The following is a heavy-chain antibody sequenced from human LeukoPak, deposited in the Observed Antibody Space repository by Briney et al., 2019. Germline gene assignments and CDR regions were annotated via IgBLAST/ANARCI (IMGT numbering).Heavy chain of an antibody. CDR2: ISGSGGST. CDR3: ARAGVDAGAFDI. CDR1: GFTFSSYG. D-gene: IGHD3/OR15-3a*01. V-gene: IGHV3-23*01. Sequence: GGSLRLSCAACGFTFSSYGMSWVRQAPGKGLEWVSAISGSGGSTYYADSVKGRFTISRDNSKNTLYLQMNSLRAEDTAVYYCARAGVDAGAFDIWGQGTMVTVSS. J-gene: IGHJ3*02.